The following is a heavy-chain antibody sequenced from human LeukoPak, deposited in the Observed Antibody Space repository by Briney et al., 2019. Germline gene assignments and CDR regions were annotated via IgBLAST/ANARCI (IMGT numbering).Heavy chain of an antibody. Sequence: SQTLSLTCTVSGGSISSGSYYWSWIRQPAGKGLEWIGRIYTSGSTNYNPSLKSRVTISVDTSKNQFSLKLSSVTAAGTAVYYCVTYGENDYWGQGTLVTVSS. CDR1: GGSISSGSYY. V-gene: IGHV4-61*02. D-gene: IGHD4-17*01. J-gene: IGHJ4*02. CDR2: IYTSGST. CDR3: VTYGENDY.